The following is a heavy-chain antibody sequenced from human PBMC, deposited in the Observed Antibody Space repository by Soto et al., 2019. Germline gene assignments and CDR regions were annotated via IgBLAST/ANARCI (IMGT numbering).Heavy chain of an antibody. CDR1: GFTFSSYN. V-gene: IGHV3-48*02. D-gene: IGHD6-13*01. CDR2: ISGSSDTI. J-gene: IGHJ6*02. CDR3: ARDHGGSTWFVGIYYYFGVDV. Sequence: EMQLVESGGGLVQHGGSLRLSCAASGFTFSSYNMNWVRQAPGKGLEWVSYISGSSDTIYYADSVKGRFTISRDNAKNSLYLQMDSLRDEDTAVYYCARDHGGSTWFVGIYYYFGVDVWGQGTTVTVSS.